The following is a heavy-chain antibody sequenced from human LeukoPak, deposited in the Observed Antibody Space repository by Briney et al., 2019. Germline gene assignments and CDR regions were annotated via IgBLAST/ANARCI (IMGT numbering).Heavy chain of an antibody. J-gene: IGHJ6*03. Sequence: GASVKVSCKAAGYTFTSYDINWVRPATAQGLAWMGWMNPNSGNRDNVQKVHGRVTITSNTSIRTAYIELSSLRSEDTAVYYCARGLSGSYYLIYSYYYYMDVWGKGTTVTVSS. CDR1: GYTFTSYD. CDR2: MNPNSGNR. CDR3: ARGLSGSYYLIYSYYYYMDV. D-gene: IGHD1-26*01. V-gene: IGHV1-8*01.